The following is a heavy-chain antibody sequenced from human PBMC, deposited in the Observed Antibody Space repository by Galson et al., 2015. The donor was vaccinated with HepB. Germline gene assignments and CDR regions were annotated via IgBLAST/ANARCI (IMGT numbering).Heavy chain of an antibody. CDR2: IIPIFGTA. CDR3: ARDGIYGDYDSRRYYYYYMDV. D-gene: IGHD4-17*01. CDR1: GGTFSSYA. Sequence: SVKVSCKASGGTFSSYAISWVRQAPGQGLEWMGGIIPIFGTANYAQKFQGRVTITADESTSTAYMELSSLRSEDTAVYYCARDGIYGDYDSRRYYYYYMDVWGKGTTVTVSS. J-gene: IGHJ6*03. V-gene: IGHV1-69*13.